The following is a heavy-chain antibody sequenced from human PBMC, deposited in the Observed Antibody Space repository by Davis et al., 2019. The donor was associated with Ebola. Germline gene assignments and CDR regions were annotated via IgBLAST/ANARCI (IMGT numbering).Heavy chain of an antibody. CDR3: AASAGTVGKFDF. CDR2: IVVGSGNT. Sequence: AASVQVSCKAFGFTFSGSGMQWVRQARGQRLEWIGSIVVGSGNTNYAQKFRQRLTMTRDMSTSTVCMELRSLRFEDTAVYYCAASAGTVGKFDFWGQGTVVTVSA. J-gene: IGHJ4*02. D-gene: IGHD1-14*01. CDR1: GFTFSGSG. V-gene: IGHV1-58*02.